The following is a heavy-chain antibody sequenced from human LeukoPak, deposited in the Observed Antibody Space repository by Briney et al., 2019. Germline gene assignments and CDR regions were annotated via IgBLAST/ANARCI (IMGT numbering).Heavy chain of an antibody. CDR3: ARFLIGGGSPHYFDY. CDR1: GGTFSSYA. CDR2: IIPILGIA. D-gene: IGHD2-15*01. J-gene: IGHJ4*02. Sequence: SVKVSCKASGGTFSSYAISWVRQAPGQGLEWMGRIIPILGIANYAQKFQGRVIMTTDTLTSTAYMELMSLRSDDTAVYYCARFLIGGGSPHYFDYWGQGTLVTVSS. V-gene: IGHV1-69*04.